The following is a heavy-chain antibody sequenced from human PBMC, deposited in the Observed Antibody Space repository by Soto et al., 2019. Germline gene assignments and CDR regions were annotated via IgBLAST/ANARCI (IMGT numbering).Heavy chain of an antibody. Sequence: GESLKISCKGSGYSFAGYWITWVRQKPGKGLEWMGRIDPSDSQTYYSPSFRGHVTISVTKSITTVFLQWSSLRASDTAMYYCARQIYDSDTGPNFQYYFDSWGQGTPGTVSS. CDR3: ARQIYDSDTGPNFQYYFDS. CDR1: GYSFAGYW. J-gene: IGHJ4*02. V-gene: IGHV5-10-1*01. D-gene: IGHD3-22*01. CDR2: IDPSDSQT.